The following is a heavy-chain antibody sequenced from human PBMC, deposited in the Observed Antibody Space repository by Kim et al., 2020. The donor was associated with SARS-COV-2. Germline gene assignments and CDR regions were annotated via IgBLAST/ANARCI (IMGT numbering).Heavy chain of an antibody. J-gene: IGHJ6*02. CDR3: AREGQWLVSGMDV. CDR1: GFTFSSYG. D-gene: IGHD6-19*01. V-gene: IGHV3-33*01. Sequence: GSLRLSCAASGFTFSSYGMHWVRQAPGKGLEWVAVIWYDGSNKYYADSVKGRFTISRDNSKNTLYLQMNSLRAEDTAVYYCAREGQWLVSGMDVWGQGTTVTVSS. CDR2: IWYDGSNK.